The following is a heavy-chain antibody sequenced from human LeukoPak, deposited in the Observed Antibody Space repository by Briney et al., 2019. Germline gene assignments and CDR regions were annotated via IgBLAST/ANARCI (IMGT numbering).Heavy chain of an antibody. D-gene: IGHD3-3*01. CDR1: GGSLSGSY. CDR3: ARARRDSGYYKVDY. Sequence: KTSETLSLTCAVYGGSLSGSYWSWIRQPPGKGLEWIGEINHSGSANYNPSLKSRVTLSTDKSKNQFSLNLNSVTAADTAVYYCARARRDSGYYKVDYWGQGTLVTVSS. CDR2: INHSGSA. J-gene: IGHJ4*02. V-gene: IGHV4-34*01.